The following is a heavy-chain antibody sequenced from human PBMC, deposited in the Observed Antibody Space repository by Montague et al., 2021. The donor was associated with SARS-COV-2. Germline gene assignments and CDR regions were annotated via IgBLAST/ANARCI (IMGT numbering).Heavy chain of an antibody. CDR2: IYFNGNT. CDR3: AREVLEVKCYRLDT. Sequence: SETLSLTCTVSGASINSNPYYWTWIRRPPGKGLEWIGYIYFNGNTIHNPSLKSRVTTSIDTTKNHFSLRLNSVTAADTAVYYCAREVLEVKCYRLDTWGQGTLVTVSS. D-gene: IGHD3-3*01. V-gene: IGHV4-61*03. J-gene: IGHJ5*02. CDR1: GASINSNPYY.